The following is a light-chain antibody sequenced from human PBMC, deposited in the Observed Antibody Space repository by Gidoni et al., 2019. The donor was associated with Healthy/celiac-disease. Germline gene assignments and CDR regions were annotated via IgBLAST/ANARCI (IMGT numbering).Light chain of an antibody. Sequence: EIVLTQSPGTLSLSPGERATLSCRASQSLNSNSLAWYQQKPGPAPRLLIYGPSSRTTGISNRFGGSRSGTDFTLTIGRLEPGDSAVYYCRQYSSLTWTFGQGTKVEIK. CDR1: QSLNSNS. V-gene: IGKV3-20*01. CDR3: RQYSSLTWT. CDR2: GPS. J-gene: IGKJ1*01.